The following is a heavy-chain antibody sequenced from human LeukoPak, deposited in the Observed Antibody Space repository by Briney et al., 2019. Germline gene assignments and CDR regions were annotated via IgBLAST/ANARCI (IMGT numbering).Heavy chain of an antibody. CDR1: GFTFSDYW. CDR3: VRGGGSIRHSYYYYVDV. Sequence: GGSLRLSCAVSGFTFSDYWMSWVRQAPGQGPEWVSGITWNGGSADYAASVKGRFTISRDNARNSLYLQMNSLRDEDTALYYCVRGGGSIRHSYYYYVDVWGKGTSVTVSS. CDR2: ITWNGGSA. J-gene: IGHJ6*03. V-gene: IGHV3-20*04. D-gene: IGHD2-15*01.